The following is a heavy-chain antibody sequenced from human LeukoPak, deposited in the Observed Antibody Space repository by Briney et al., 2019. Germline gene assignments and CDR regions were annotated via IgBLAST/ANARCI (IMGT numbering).Heavy chain of an antibody. V-gene: IGHV3-7*01. D-gene: IGHD3-9*01. CDR2: IKQDGSEK. CDR1: GFTFSSYW. CDR3: ARDVRYFDWLLFDY. J-gene: IGHJ4*02. Sequence: GGSLRLSCAASGFTFSSYWMSWVRQAPGKGLEWVANIKQDGSEKHYVDSVKGRFTISRDNAKNSLYLQMNSLRAEDTAVYYCARDVRYFDWLLFDYWGQGTLVTVSS.